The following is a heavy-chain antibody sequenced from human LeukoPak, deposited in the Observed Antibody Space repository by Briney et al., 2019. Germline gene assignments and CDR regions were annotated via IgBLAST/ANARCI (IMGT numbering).Heavy chain of an antibody. Sequence: SGTLSLTCTVSGGFINSYYWSWIRQPAGKGLEWIGRIYIGGSTNYNPSLKSRVTISVDTSKNQFSLKLTSVTAADTAVYYCARESSSTYYLDAFDMWGQRTMVTVSS. D-gene: IGHD3-22*01. J-gene: IGHJ3*02. CDR2: IYIGGST. V-gene: IGHV4-4*07. CDR1: GGFINSYY. CDR3: ARESSSTYYLDAFDM.